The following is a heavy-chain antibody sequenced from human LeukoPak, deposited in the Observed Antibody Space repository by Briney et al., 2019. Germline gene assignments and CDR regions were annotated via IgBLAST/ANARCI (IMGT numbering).Heavy chain of an antibody. D-gene: IGHD3-10*01. CDR1: GGSFSGYY. Sequence: SETLSLTCAVYGGSFSGYYWSWIRQPPGKGLEWIGEINHSGSTNYNPSLKSRVTISVDTSKNQFSLKLSSVTAADTAVYYCARGQRGVAFGYYYYYGMDVRGQGTTVTVSS. CDR3: ARGQRGVAFGYYYYYGMDV. CDR2: INHSGST. J-gene: IGHJ6*02. V-gene: IGHV4-34*01.